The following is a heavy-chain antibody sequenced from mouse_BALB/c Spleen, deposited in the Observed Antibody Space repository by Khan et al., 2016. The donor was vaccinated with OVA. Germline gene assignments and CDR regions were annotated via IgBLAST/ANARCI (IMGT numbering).Heavy chain of an antibody. CDR2: ISYSGST. D-gene: IGHD1-1*01. J-gene: IGHJ4*01. CDR3: ARGNYYGYAMDY. CDR1: GYSITSNYA. Sequence: EVQLQESGPGLVKPSQSLSLTCTVTGYSITSNYAWNWIRQFPENKLEWMGYISYSGSTNYNPSLKSRISITRDTSKNQFFLQLNSVTTEDTATYYCARGNYYGYAMDYWGPGTSITVSS. V-gene: IGHV3-2*02.